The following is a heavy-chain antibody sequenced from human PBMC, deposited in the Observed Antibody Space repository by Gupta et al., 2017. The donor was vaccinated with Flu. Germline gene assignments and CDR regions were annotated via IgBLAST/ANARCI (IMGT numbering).Heavy chain of an antibody. CDR2: ISGGGSNT. D-gene: IGHD1-1*01. J-gene: IGHJ3*02. CDR3: AKGANWAFEI. V-gene: IGHV3-23*01. Sequence: EVQLLESGGGLAQPGGSLRLSCAASAFTFSHYAMRWVRQAPGKGVEWVSTISGGGSNTYYADSVKGRFTISGDSSKKTVYLQMNSLRAEDTAVYYCAKGANWAFEIWGQGTMVTVSS. CDR1: AFTFSHYA.